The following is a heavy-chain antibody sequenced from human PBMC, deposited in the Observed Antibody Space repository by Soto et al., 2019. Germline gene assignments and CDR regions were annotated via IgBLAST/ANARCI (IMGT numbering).Heavy chain of an antibody. D-gene: IGHD7-27*01. V-gene: IGHV1-18*01. Sequence: ASVKVSCKASGYTFTSYGISWVRQAPGQGLEWMGWISAYNGNTNYAQKLQSRVTMTTDTSTSTAYMELRSLRSDDTAVYYCAREEGVANWGYRGAFDIWGQGTMVTVSS. CDR1: GYTFTSYG. CDR3: AREEGVANWGYRGAFDI. CDR2: ISAYNGNT. J-gene: IGHJ3*02.